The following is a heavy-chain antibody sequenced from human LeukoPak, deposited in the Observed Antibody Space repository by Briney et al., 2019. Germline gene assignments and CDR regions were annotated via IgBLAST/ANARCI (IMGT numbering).Heavy chain of an antibody. CDR1: GFTFNNYF. CDR3: VNLGYCSTSSCQP. J-gene: IGHJ4*02. V-gene: IGHV3-74*01. CDR2: ITSDGSGT. D-gene: IGHD2-2*01. Sequence: GGSLRLSCAAPGFTFNNYFMHWVRQAPGKGLVWVSRITSDGSGTNYADSVKGRFTISRDNAKNTLYLQMNSLRVEDTAVYYCVNLGYCSTSSCQPWGQGTLVTVSS.